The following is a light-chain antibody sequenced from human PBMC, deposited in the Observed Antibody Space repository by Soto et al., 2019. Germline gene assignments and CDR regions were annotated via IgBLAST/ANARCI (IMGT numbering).Light chain of an antibody. CDR1: QSITTH. CDR3: QQSYSTPTPPT. J-gene: IGKJ2*01. V-gene: IGKV1-39*01. Sequence: DIQMTQSPSSLSASVGDRVTMTCRASQSITTHVNWYQQKPGKAPKLLIYAASILQRGVPSTFGGSGSGTDFTLTISSLQPEDVATYFCQQSYSTPTPPTFGQGTKLEIK. CDR2: AAS.